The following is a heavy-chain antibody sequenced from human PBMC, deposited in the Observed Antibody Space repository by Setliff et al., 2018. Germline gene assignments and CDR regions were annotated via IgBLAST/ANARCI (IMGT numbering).Heavy chain of an antibody. V-gene: IGHV4-61*02. CDR1: GGSITSGSNY. J-gene: IGHJ4*02. D-gene: IGHD3-10*01. CDR2: IDPSGNT. Sequence: PSETLSLTCTVSGGSITSGSNYWSWIRQPAGRGLEWMGRIDPSGNTNYHPSLRSRVTISRDTSKNQFSLKLTSVTAADTAVYFCARSLSSGSYWNPRPFYSDSWGQGTLVTVSS. CDR3: ARSLSSGSYWNPRPFYSDS.